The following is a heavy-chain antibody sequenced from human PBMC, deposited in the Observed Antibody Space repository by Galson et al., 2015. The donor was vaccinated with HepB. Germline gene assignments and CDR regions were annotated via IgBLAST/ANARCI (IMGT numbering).Heavy chain of an antibody. CDR1: GGTFTSFR. Sequence: SVKVSCKASGGTFTSFRIHWVRQAPGQGLEWMGIINPNDGDASHAPKFQGRLTMTRDTSTSTITVYMELSSLRSEDTAVYYCAREPSASYSFDYWGQRTLVTVSS. CDR3: AREPSASYSFDY. CDR2: INPNDGDA. J-gene: IGHJ4*02. D-gene: IGHD1-26*01. V-gene: IGHV1-46*01.